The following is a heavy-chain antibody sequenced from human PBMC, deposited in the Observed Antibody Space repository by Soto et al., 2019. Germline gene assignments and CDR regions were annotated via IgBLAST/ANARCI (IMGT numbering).Heavy chain of an antibody. Sequence: QPGGSLRLSCAASGFTFSSYAMHWVRQAPGKGLEWVAVISYDGSNKYYADSVKGRFTISRDNSKNTLYLQMNSLRAEDTAVYYCARRTYYYDSSGYSPGYWGQGTLVTVSS. CDR3: ARRTYYYDSSGYSPGY. CDR1: GFTFSSYA. CDR2: ISYDGSNK. D-gene: IGHD3-22*01. V-gene: IGHV3-30-3*01. J-gene: IGHJ4*02.